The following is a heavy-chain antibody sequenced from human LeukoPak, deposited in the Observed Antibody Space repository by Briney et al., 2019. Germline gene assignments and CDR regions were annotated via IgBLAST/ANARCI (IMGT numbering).Heavy chain of an antibody. CDR3: AREGQSGYPSNWFDP. J-gene: IGHJ5*02. D-gene: IGHD3-3*01. Sequence: PSETLSLTCTVSGRSISSGDYYWSWIRQPPGKGLEWIGYIYYSGSTYYNPSLKSRVTISVDTSKNQFSLNLSSVTAADTAVYDWAREGQSGYPSNWFDPWGQGTLVTVSS. CDR1: GRSISSGDYY. CDR2: IYYSGST. V-gene: IGHV4-30-4*08.